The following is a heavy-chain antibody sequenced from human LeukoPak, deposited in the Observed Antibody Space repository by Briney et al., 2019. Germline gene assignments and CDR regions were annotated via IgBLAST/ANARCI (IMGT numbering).Heavy chain of an antibody. J-gene: IGHJ4*02. CDR2: ISGSGGST. V-gene: IGHV3-23*01. D-gene: IGHD3-22*01. CDR1: GFTFSSYA. Sequence: PGGFLRLSCAASGFTFSSYAMSWVRQAPGKGLEWVSAISGSGGSTYYADSVKGRFTISRDNSKNTLYLQMNSLRAEDTAVYYCADSYYYDSSGYPPPDYWGQGTLVTVSS. CDR3: ADSYYYDSSGYPPPDY.